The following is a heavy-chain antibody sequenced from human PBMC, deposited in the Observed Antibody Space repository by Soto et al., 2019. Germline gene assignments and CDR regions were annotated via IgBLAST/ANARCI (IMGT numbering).Heavy chain of an antibody. J-gene: IGHJ6*02. CDR2: INHSGST. Sequence: SETLSLTGAVYCGSFSGYYWSWIRQPPGKGLEWIGEINHSGSTNYNPSLKSRVTISVDTSKNQFSLKLSSVTAADTAVYYCARGDYDILTGYYYYYGMDVWGQGTTVTVSS. D-gene: IGHD3-9*01. V-gene: IGHV4-34*01. CDR1: CGSFSGYY. CDR3: ARGDYDILTGYYYYYGMDV.